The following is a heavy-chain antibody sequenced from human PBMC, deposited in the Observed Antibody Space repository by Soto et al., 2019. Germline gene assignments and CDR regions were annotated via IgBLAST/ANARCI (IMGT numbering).Heavy chain of an antibody. V-gene: IGHV1-18*01. D-gene: IGHD2-15*01. CDR2: ITAYSGNT. J-gene: IGHJ4*02. CDR1: GNTFTRYG. Sequence: QVQLVQSGAEVKKPGASVKVSCKASGNTFTRYGVSWVRQAPGQGLEWMGWITAYSGNTNYAQKLQGRVTMTTDTSTSTAYMELRSLRSDDTAVYYCARRSSGGGEVVYWGQGTLVTVSS. CDR3: ARRSSGGGEVVY.